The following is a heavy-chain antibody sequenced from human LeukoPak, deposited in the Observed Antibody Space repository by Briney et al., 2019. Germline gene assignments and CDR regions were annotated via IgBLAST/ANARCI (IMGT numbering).Heavy chain of an antibody. CDR3: ASLSSSSYYFDY. Sequence: SGTPSLTCAVSGGSISSSNWWSWVRQPPGKGLEWIGEIYHSGSTNYNPSLKSRVTISVDKSKNQFSLNLSSVTAADTAVYYCASLSSSSYYFDYWGQGTLVTVSS. CDR2: IYHSGST. J-gene: IGHJ4*02. D-gene: IGHD6-6*01. CDR1: GGSISSSNW. V-gene: IGHV4-4*02.